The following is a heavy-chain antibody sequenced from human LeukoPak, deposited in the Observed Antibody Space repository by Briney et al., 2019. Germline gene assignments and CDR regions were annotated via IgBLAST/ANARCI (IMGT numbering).Heavy chain of an antibody. V-gene: IGHV3-30*18. CDR1: GFTYNSYG. J-gene: IGHJ4*02. CDR3: AKDKVWEYFDY. Sequence: GPLRLSCAASGFTYNSYGMLGVREVPGKGREGVAVISYDGRNEYYADSVKGRFTISRDNSKNTVHLQMNSLRVEDTALYYCAKDKVWEYFDYWGQGALVTVSS. D-gene: IGHD1-26*01. CDR2: ISYDGRNE.